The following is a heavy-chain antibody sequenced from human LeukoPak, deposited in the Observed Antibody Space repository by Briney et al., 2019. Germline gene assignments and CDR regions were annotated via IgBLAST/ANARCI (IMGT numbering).Heavy chain of an antibody. Sequence: PGGSLRLSCAASGFTFSSYWMHWVRQAPGKGLVWVSRTNSDGSSTSYADSVKGRFTISRDNAKNTLYLQMNSLRAEDTAVYYCARGTGYCSSTSCYLVDYWGQGTLVTVSS. CDR2: TNSDGSST. J-gene: IGHJ4*02. CDR3: ARGTGYCSSTSCYLVDY. CDR1: GFTFSSYW. D-gene: IGHD2-2*01. V-gene: IGHV3-74*01.